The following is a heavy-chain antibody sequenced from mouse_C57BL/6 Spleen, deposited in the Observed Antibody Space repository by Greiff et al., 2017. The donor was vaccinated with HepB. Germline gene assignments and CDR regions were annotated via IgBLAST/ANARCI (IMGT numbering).Heavy chain of an antibody. V-gene: IGHV1-80*01. CDR3: ARFYYDYYYFDY. D-gene: IGHD2-4*01. CDR2: IYPGDGDT. Sequence: QVQLKQSGAELVKPGASVKISCKASGYAFSSYWMNWVKQRPGKGLEWIGQIYPGDGDTNYNGKFKGKATLTADKSSSTAYMQLSSLTSEDSAVYFCARFYYDYYYFDYWGQGTTLTVSS. CDR1: GYAFSSYW. J-gene: IGHJ2*01.